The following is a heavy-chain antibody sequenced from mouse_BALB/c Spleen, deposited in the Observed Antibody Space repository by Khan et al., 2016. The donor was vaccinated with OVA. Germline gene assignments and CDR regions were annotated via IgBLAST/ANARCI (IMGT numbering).Heavy chain of an antibody. CDR3: ARNRDGVSYWYFDV. D-gene: IGHD3-3*01. CDR2: MWIGGSA. J-gene: IGHJ1*01. V-gene: IGHV2-6-4*01. CDR1: GFSLSRYS. Sequence: QVQLKESGPGLVAPSQSLSISCTVSGFSLSRYSIHWLRQPPGKGLEWLGIMWIGGSADYNSALKSRLSISKDNSKSQVFLKMNSPQADDTAMYYCARNRDGVSYWYFDVWGAGTTVTVSS.